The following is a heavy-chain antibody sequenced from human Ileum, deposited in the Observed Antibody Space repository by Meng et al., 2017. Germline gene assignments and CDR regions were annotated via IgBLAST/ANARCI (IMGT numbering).Heavy chain of an antibody. CDR3: ARGGLTLERRPLDY. CDR2: VYHSGST. Sequence: QAPLQESGPGVVNPSGTLSLTCAVSGDSITNTNWWNWVRQPPGKGLEWIGEVYHSGSTNYNPSLQSRVTISIDKSKNQFSLNLTSVTVADTAVYYCARGGLTLERRPLDYWGQGTLVTVSS. CDR1: GDSITNTNW. J-gene: IGHJ4*02. V-gene: IGHV4-4*02. D-gene: IGHD1-1*01.